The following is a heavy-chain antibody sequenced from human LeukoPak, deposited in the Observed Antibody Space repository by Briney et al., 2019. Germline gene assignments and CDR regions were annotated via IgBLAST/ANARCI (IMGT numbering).Heavy chain of an antibody. CDR3: ARGGGRAVAGTTEWFDP. Sequence: PSGTLSLTCAVSGGSFSGYYWSWLRQPPGKGLEWIGELNDSGSTNYNTSLKSRVTISVDTSKNQFSLKLSSVTAADTAVYYCARGGGRAVAGTTEWFDPWGQGTLVTVSS. V-gene: IGHV4-34*01. CDR2: LNDSGST. D-gene: IGHD6-19*01. CDR1: GGSFSGYY. J-gene: IGHJ5*02.